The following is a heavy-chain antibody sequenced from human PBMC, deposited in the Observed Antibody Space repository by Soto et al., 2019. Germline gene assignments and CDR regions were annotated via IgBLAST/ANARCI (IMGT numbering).Heavy chain of an antibody. D-gene: IGHD1-26*01. J-gene: IGHJ6*02. CDR3: AHRADLSGTGNYGLDV. CDR2: IYWDDDQ. V-gene: IGHV2-5*02. Sequence: QITLKESGPTLVKPTQTLTLTCTFSGFSLSTSGVGVGWIRQPPGKALEWLAFIYWDDDQRYSPSLNNRLTITXXTXKXXVVLTMTNMDPVDTATYYCAHRADLSGTGNYGLDVWGQGTTVIVSS. CDR1: GFSLSTSGVG.